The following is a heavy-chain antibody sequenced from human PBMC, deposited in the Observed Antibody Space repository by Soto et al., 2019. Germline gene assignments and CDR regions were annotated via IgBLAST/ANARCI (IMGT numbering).Heavy chain of an antibody. Sequence: PGGSLRLSCTASGFTFGDYAMSWVRQAPGKGLEWVGFIRSKAYGGTTEYAASVKGRFTISRDDSKSIAYLQMNSLKIEDTAVYYCTRVVHYYDSSGSIDDAFDIWGQGTMVTVSS. J-gene: IGHJ3*02. V-gene: IGHV3-49*04. D-gene: IGHD3-22*01. CDR2: IRSKAYGGTT. CDR3: TRVVHYYDSSGSIDDAFDI. CDR1: GFTFGDYA.